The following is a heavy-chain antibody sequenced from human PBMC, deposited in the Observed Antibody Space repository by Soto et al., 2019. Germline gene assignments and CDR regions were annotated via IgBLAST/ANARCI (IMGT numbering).Heavy chain of an antibody. V-gene: IGHV3-15*01. CDR3: TEGTRF. Sequence: EVQLVESGGGLVKPGASLRLSCAASGFTFSTAWMSWVRQAPGKGLEWVGRIKSKTDGGTTDCAAPVKGRFSISRDDSKDTLYPQMDSLKVEDTAVYYCTEGTRFWGQGTLVTVSS. CDR2: IKSKTDGGTT. D-gene: IGHD4-17*01. J-gene: IGHJ4*02. CDR1: GFTFSTAW.